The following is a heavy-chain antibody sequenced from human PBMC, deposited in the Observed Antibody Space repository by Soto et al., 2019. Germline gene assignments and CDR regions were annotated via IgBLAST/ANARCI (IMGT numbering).Heavy chain of an antibody. Sequence: EVQLLESGGGLVQPGGSLRLSCAASGFTFSSYAMSWVRQAPGKGLEWVSSITANGFGTYYADSVKGRFTISRDNPKNTLYLQMNSLRAEDTAVYYCARGWGGYSFDYWGQGTLVTVSS. CDR1: GFTFSSYA. D-gene: IGHD2-21*01. CDR2: ITANGFGT. CDR3: ARGWGGYSFDY. J-gene: IGHJ4*02. V-gene: IGHV3-23*01.